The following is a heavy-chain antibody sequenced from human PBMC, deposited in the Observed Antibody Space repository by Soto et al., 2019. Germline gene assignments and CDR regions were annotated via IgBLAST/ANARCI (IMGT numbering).Heavy chain of an antibody. CDR3: ASSPAYGSSWYGIPPDLSRGMDV. V-gene: IGHV1-46*01. D-gene: IGHD6-13*01. J-gene: IGHJ6*02. CDR2: INPRGGIT. CDR1: GYTFTSYY. Sequence: GASVKVSCKASGYTFTSYYIHWVRQAPGQGLEWMGIINPRGGITTYAQKFQGRLTMTGDTSTSTVYMELSSLTSEDTAMYHCASSPAYGSSWYGIPPDLSRGMDVWGQGTTVTVSS.